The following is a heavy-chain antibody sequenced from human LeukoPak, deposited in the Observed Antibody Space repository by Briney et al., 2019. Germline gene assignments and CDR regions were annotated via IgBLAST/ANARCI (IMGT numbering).Heavy chain of an antibody. J-gene: IGHJ5*02. CDR2: IWYDGSNK. V-gene: IGHV3-33*08. Sequence: GRSLRLSCAASGFTFSNYAMHWVRQAPGKGLEWVAVIWYDGSNKYYADSVKGRFTISRDNSKNTLYLQMNSLRAEDTAVYYCARDSAKSFDPWGQGTLVTVSS. CDR3: ARDSAKSFDP. CDR1: GFTFSNYA.